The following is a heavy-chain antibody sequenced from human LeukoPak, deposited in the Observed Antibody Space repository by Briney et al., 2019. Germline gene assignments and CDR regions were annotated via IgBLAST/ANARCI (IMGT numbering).Heavy chain of an antibody. Sequence: GRTLRPPCPPPGLTHRNHGKHRVRQAPGQAPESAAVIWYDGSNKYYADSVNGRFTISRDNSKNTLYLQMNSLRAEDTAVYYCARDQNVCALGLALMGWGQGTLVTVSS. CDR2: IWYDGSNK. CDR1: GLTHRNHG. V-gene: IGHV3-33*01. J-gene: IGHJ4*02. D-gene: IGHD2-8*01. CDR3: ARDQNVCALGLALMG.